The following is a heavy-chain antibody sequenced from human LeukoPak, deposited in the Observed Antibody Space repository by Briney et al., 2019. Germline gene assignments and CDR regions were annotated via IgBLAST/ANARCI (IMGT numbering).Heavy chain of an antibody. V-gene: IGHV3-30*18. CDR1: GFTFSSYG. CDR3: AKEKIESIAAAGPYYDY. CDR2: ISYDGSNK. J-gene: IGHJ4*02. D-gene: IGHD6-13*01. Sequence: GRSLRLSCAASGFTFSSYGMHRVRQAPGKGLEWVAVISYDGSNKYYADSVKGRFTISRDNSKNTLYLQMNSLRAEDTAVYYCAKEKIESIAAAGPYYDYWGQGTLVTVSS.